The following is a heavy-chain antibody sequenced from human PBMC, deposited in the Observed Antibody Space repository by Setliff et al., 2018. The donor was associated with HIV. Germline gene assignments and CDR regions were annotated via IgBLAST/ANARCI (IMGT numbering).Heavy chain of an antibody. J-gene: IGHJ6*03. CDR3: ARHAGGYPFYYYYYYMDV. V-gene: IGHV4-59*08. CDR2: IYYSGST. Sequence: PSETLSLTCTVSGGSISSYYWSWIRQPPGKGLEWIGYIYYSGSTNYNPSLKSRVTISVDTSMNQFSLKLSSVTAADTAVYYCARHAGGYPFYYYYYYMDVWGKGTTVTVSS. D-gene: IGHD3-22*01. CDR1: GGSISSYY.